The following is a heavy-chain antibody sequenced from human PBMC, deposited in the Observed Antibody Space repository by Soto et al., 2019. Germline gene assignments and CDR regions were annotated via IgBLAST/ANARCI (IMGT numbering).Heavy chain of an antibody. CDR3: ARGRYGDY. CDR1: GYTFTSYG. D-gene: IGHD1-1*01. J-gene: IGHJ4*02. V-gene: IGHV1-18*01. CDR2: ISAHNGNT. Sequence: QVHLVQSGAEVKKPGASVKVSCKASGYTFTSYGITWVRQAPGQGLEWMGWISAHNGNTDYAQKLQGRVIVTRATSTGTAYMELRGRRSVGTAVYYCARGRYGDYWGQGALVTVSS.